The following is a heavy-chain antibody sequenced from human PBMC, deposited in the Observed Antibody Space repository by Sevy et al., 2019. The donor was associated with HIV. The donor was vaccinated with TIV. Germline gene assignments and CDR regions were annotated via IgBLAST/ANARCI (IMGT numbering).Heavy chain of an antibody. D-gene: IGHD3-22*01. J-gene: IGHJ4*02. CDR2: IRSKANGGTT. Sequence: GGSLRLSCTASGFTFDDYTMSWFRQAPGKGLEWVGFIRSKANGGTTEYAASVKGRFTISRDDSKSIAFLQMNSLKTEDTAVYYCTRDLGYYDSSRMYDYWGQGTLVTVSS. CDR1: GFTFDDYT. V-gene: IGHV3-49*03. CDR3: TRDLGYYDSSRMYDY.